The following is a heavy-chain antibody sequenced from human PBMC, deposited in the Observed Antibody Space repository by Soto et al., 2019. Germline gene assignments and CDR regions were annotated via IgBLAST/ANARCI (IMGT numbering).Heavy chain of an antibody. CDR1: GFTFSSYS. V-gene: IGHV3-21*01. CDR2: ISSSSSYI. Sequence: EVQLVESGGGLVKPGGSLRLSCAASGFTFSSYSMNWVRQAPGKGLEWVSSISSSSSYIYYADSVKGRFTISRDNAKNSLYLQMNRLRAEDTAVYYCARDYYDSSGYYYGGAAIDYWGQGTLVTVSS. D-gene: IGHD3-22*01. CDR3: ARDYYDSSGYYYGGAAIDY. J-gene: IGHJ4*02.